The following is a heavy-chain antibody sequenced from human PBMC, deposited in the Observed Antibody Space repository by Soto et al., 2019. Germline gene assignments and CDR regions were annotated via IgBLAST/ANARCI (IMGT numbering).Heavy chain of an antibody. J-gene: IGHJ4*02. CDR3: ARAYYSSSRTQWLTHQLDY. CDR2: ISYDGSNK. D-gene: IGHD6-6*01. CDR1: GFTFSSYA. Sequence: HPGGSLRLSCAASGFTFSSYAMHWVRQAPGKGLEWVAVISYDGSNKYYADSVKGRFTISRDNSKNTLYLQMNSLRAEDTAVYYCARAYYSSSRTQWLTHQLDYWGQGTLVTVSS. V-gene: IGHV3-30-3*01.